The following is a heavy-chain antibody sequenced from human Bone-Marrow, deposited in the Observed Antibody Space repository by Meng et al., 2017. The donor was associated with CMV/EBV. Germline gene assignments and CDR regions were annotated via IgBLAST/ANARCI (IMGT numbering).Heavy chain of an antibody. CDR2: IIPILGIA. V-gene: IGHV1-69*02. D-gene: IGHD2-15*01. J-gene: IGHJ4*02. CDR1: GGTFSSYT. Sequence: SVKVSCMASGGTFSSYTISWVRQAPGQGLEWMGRIIPILGIANYAQKFQGRVTITADKSTSTAYTELSSLRSEDTAVYYCARWGYCSGGSCLDYWGQGKLVTVSS. CDR3: ARWGYCSGGSCLDY.